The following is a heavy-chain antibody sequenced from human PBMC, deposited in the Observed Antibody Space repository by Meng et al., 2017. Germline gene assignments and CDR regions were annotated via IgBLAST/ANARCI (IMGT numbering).Heavy chain of an antibody. CDR1: GFTFSSYA. CDR3: AKGRYDTDY. J-gene: IGHJ4*02. D-gene: IGHD3-22*01. V-gene: IGHV3-23*01. Sequence: GESLKISCAASGFTFSSYAMSWVRQAPGKGLEWVSAISGSGGSTYYADSVKGRFTISRDNSKNTLYLRINSLRAEDTAVYYCAKGRYDTDYWGQGTLVTVSS. CDR2: ISGSGGST.